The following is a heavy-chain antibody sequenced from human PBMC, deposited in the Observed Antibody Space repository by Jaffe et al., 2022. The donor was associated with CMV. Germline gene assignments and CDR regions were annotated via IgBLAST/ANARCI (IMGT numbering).Heavy chain of an antibody. CDR3: ARGLGGWSSGWGDYYYYMDV. Sequence: EVQLVESGGGLVQPGGSLRLSCAASGFTFSSYDMHWVRQATGKGLEWVSAIGTAGDPYYPGSVKGRFTISRENAKNSLYLQMNSLRAGDTAVYYCARGLGGWSSGWGDYYYYMDVWGKGTTVTVSS. J-gene: IGHJ6*03. V-gene: IGHV3-13*05. CDR1: GFTFSSYD. CDR2: IGTAGDP. D-gene: IGHD6-19*01.